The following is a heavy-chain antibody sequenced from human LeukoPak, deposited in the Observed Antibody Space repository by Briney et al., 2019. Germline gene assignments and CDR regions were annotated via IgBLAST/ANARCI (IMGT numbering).Heavy chain of an antibody. V-gene: IGHV3-21*01. CDR2: ISSSSSYI. CDR1: GFTFSSYS. D-gene: IGHD2-21*02. J-gene: IGHJ4*02. CDR3: ARDMVTAGGGFDY. Sequence: GGSLRLSCAASGFTFSSYSMNWVRQAPGKGLEWVSSISSSSSYIYYADSVKGRFTISRDNAKNSLCLQMNSLRAEDTAVYYCARDMVTAGGGFDYWGQGTLVTVSS.